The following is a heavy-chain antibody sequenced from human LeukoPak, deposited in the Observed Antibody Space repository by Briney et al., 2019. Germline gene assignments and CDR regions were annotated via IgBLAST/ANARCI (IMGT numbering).Heavy chain of an antibody. CDR2: MNPNSGNT. CDR1: GYTFTSYG. CDR3: ACSVGGDWFDP. J-gene: IGHJ5*02. Sequence: GASVKVSCKASGYTFTSYGINWVRQATGQGLEWMGWMNPNSGNTGYAQKFQGRVTITRNTSISTAYMELSSLRSEDTAVYYCACSVGGDWFDPWGQGTLVTVSS. V-gene: IGHV1-8*03.